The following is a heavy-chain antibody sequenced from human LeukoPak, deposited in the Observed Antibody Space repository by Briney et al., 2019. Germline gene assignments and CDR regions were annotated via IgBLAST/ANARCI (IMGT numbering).Heavy chain of an antibody. Sequence: PSETLSLTCTVSGASITSSTYYWSWIRQSPGKGLEWIGYIYYSGSTNYNPSLKSRVTISVDTSKNQFSLKLSSVTAADTAVYYCAREGPYDSSGYSYFQHWGQGTLVTVSS. J-gene: IGHJ1*01. CDR2: IYYSGST. D-gene: IGHD3-22*01. CDR1: GASITSSTYY. V-gene: IGHV4-61*01. CDR3: AREGPYDSSGYSYFQH.